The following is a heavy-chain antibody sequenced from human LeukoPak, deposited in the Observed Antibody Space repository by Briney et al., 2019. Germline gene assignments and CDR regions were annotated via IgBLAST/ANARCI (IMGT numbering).Heavy chain of an antibody. CDR2: IYNIGRT. CDR3: ARADPYRDYYFDY. D-gene: IGHD4-17*01. J-gene: IGHJ4*02. CDR1: GDSISNYY. V-gene: IGHV4-59*08. Sequence: PSETLSLTCTVSGDSISNYYWNWLRQSPGEGLEWVGYIYNIGRTNYNPSLKSRVTISSDLSKNPVSLSLTYGTVADTAVYYCARADPYRDYYFDYWGQGTPVTVSS.